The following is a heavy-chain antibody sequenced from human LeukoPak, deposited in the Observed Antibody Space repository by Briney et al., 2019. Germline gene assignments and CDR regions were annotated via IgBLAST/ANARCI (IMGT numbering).Heavy chain of an antibody. V-gene: IGHV4-4*07. CDR2: IYTSGST. CDR3: AREGCSGGSCYQRWYFDL. CDR1: GGSISSYY. D-gene: IGHD2-15*01. Sequence: NPSETLSLTCTVSGGSISSYYWSWIRQPAGKGLEWIGRIYTSGSTNYNPSLKSRVTMSVDTSKNQFSLKLSSVTAADTAMYYCAREGCSGGSCYQRWYFDLWGRGTLVTVSS. J-gene: IGHJ2*01.